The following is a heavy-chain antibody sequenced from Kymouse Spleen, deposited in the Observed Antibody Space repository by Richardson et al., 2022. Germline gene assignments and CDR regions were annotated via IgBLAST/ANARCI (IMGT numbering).Heavy chain of an antibody. V-gene: IGHV3-72*01. Sequence: EVQLVESGGGLVQPGGSLRLSCAASGFTFSDHYMDWVRQAPGKGLEWVGRTRNKANSYTTEYAASVKGRFTISRDDSKNSLYLQMNSLKTEDTAVYYCAREDYGDYFDYWGQGTLVTVSS. J-gene: IGHJ4*02. CDR2: TRNKANSYTT. CDR1: GFTFSDHY. D-gene: IGHD4-17*01,IGHD4-23*01. CDR3: AREDYGDYFDY.